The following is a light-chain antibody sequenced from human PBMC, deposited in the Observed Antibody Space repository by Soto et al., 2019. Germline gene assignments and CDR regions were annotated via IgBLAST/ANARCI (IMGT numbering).Light chain of an antibody. J-gene: IGKJ1*01. V-gene: IGKV3-15*01. CDR2: GAS. CDR1: RSVSDD. Sequence: EIVLTQPPGTLSLSPGERATLSCRASRSVSDDLAWYQQKPGQAPRLLIHGASTRATGIPGRFSGSGSGTEFTLIISSLQSEDFAVYYCQQYNEWPETFGHGTKADIK. CDR3: QQYNEWPET.